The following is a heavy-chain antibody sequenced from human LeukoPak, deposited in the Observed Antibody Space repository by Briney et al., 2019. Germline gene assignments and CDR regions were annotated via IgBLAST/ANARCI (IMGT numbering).Heavy chain of an antibody. CDR3: ARGADGVSSNSRGWFDP. J-gene: IGHJ5*02. CDR1: GSTFSSYE. D-gene: IGHD2-15*01. V-gene: IGHV3-21*01. CDR2: ISTSSSYI. Sequence: GGSLRLSCAASGSTFSSYEMNWVRQAPGKGLEWVSSISTSSSYIYYADSVKGRFTISRDNARNSLYLQMNTLRAEDTAVYSCARGADGVSSNSRGWFDPWGQGTLVTVSS.